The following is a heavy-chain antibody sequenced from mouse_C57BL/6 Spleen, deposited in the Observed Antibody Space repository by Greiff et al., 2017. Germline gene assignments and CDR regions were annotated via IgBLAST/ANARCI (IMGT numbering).Heavy chain of an antibody. V-gene: IGHV5-17*01. Sequence: EVKLVEPGGGLVKPGGSLKLSCAASGFTFSDYGMHWVRQAPEQGLEWVAYISSGSSTIDYAHTVKGLFTISRDNAKNTLFMQMPSLRSEDTAVYYCVRNHYYGGSYGVDYWGQGTTLTVSS. CDR1: GFTFSDYG. J-gene: IGHJ2*01. CDR3: VRNHYYGGSYGVDY. CDR2: ISSGSSTI. D-gene: IGHD1-1*01.